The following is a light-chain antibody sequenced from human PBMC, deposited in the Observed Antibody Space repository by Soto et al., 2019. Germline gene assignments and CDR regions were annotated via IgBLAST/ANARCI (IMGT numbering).Light chain of an antibody. V-gene: IGKV1-5*03. CDR1: QSISSW. Sequence: DIQMTQSPSTLWASEGDRVTITCRASQSISSWLAWYQQKPGKAPKLLIYKASSLESGVPSRFSGSGSGTEFTLTISSLQPDDFATYYCKQYNSYSPWTFGQGTKVEIK. CDR3: KQYNSYSPWT. J-gene: IGKJ1*01. CDR2: KAS.